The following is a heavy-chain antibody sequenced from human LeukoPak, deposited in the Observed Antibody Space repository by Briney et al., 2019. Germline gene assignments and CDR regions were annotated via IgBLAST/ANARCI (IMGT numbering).Heavy chain of an antibody. J-gene: IGHJ4*02. V-gene: IGHV4-59*08. D-gene: IGHD6-13*01. Sequence: SETLSLTCAVYGGSFSGYYWSWIRQPPGKGLEWIGYIYYSGSTNYNPSLKSRVTISVDTSKNQFSLKLSSVTAADTAVYYCARGDILAAAGPDYWGQGTLVTVSS. CDR2: IYYSGST. CDR3: ARGDILAAAGPDY. CDR1: GGSFSGYY.